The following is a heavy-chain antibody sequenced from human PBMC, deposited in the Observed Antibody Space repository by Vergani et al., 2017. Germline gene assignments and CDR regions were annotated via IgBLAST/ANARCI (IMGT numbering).Heavy chain of an antibody. V-gene: IGHV3-21*01. J-gene: IGHJ4*02. CDR2: ISSSSSYI. Sequence: EVQLLESGGGLVQPGGSLRLSCAASGFTFSSYSMNWVRQAPGKGLEWVSSISSSSSYIYYADSVKGRFTISRDNAKNSLYLQMNSLRAEDTAVYYCARDYGDYLPDYWGQGTLVTVSS. CDR3: ARDYGDYLPDY. D-gene: IGHD4-17*01. CDR1: GFTFSSYS.